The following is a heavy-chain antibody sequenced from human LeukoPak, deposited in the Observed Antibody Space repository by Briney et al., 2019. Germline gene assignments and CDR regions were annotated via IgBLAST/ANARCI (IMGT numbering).Heavy chain of an antibody. Sequence: GASVKVSCKASGYTFTSYDINWVRQATGQGLEWMGWINPNSGGTNYAQKFQGWVTMTRDTSISTAYMELSRLRSDDTAVYYCARSTEPRYCSGGSCYSGGPPPYYYDSSVVLYFDYWGQGTLVTVSS. CDR1: GYTFTSYD. CDR3: ARSTEPRYCSGGSCYSGGPPPYYYDSSVVLYFDY. CDR2: INPNSGGT. J-gene: IGHJ4*02. D-gene: IGHD2-15*01. V-gene: IGHV1-2*04.